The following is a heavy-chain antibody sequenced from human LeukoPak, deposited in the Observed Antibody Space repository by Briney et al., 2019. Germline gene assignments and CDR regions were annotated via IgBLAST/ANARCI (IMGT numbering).Heavy chain of an antibody. V-gene: IGHV1-8*01. J-gene: IGHJ5*02. CDR1: GYTFTSYD. CDR3: ARGISLLNWFDP. Sequence: ASVKVSCKASGYTFTSYDINWVRQATGQGLEWMGWMNPNSGNTGYAQKFQGRVTMTRNTSISTAYMELSSLRSEDTAVYYCARGISLLNWFDPWGQGTLVTASS. CDR2: MNPNSGNT.